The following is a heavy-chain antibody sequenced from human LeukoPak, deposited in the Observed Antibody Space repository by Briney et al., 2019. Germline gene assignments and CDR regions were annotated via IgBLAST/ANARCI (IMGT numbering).Heavy chain of an antibody. Sequence: SETLSLTCSVSGGSISGYFWTWIRQPPGKGLEWVGYIYTTERTNYNPSPKSRVTISVDTSKNQFSLKLTSVTAADTAVYYCARLSGHSSSWYQYYFDSWGQGTLVTVSS. V-gene: IGHV4-4*09. CDR1: GGSISGYF. CDR3: ARLSGHSSSWYQYYFDS. D-gene: IGHD6-13*01. J-gene: IGHJ4*02. CDR2: IYTTERT.